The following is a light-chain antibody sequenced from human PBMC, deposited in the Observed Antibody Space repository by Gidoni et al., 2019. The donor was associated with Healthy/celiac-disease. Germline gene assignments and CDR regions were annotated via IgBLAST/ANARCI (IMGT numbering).Light chain of an antibody. V-gene: IGKV3-15*01. CDR2: DAS. Sequence: EIVMTQSPATLSVSPGERATLSCRASQSVSSNLAWYQQKPDQAPRLLIYDASTRATSIPARFSSGRSGAEFTLTISSLQYEDFAVYYCQQYNNWPPTFGQGTKVEIK. J-gene: IGKJ1*01. CDR1: QSVSSN. CDR3: QQYNNWPPT.